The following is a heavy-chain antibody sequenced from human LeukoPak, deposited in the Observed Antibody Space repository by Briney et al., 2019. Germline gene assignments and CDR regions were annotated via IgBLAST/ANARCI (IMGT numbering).Heavy chain of an antibody. J-gene: IGHJ4*02. CDR1: GGSISSYY. Sequence: SETLSLTCTVSGGSISSYYWSWIRQPPGKGLEWMGYIYYSGSTNYNPSLKSRLTISVDTSKTQFSLKLSSVTAADTAVYYCARLGRDYDILTGYYHPPLWGQGTLVTVSS. CDR2: IYYSGST. V-gene: IGHV4-59*08. D-gene: IGHD3-9*01. CDR3: ARLGRDYDILTGYYHPPL.